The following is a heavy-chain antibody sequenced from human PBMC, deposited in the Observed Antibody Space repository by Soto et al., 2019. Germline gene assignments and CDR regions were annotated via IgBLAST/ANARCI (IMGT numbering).Heavy chain of an antibody. CDR3: ARGVTDAFDI. V-gene: IGHV4-30-2*01. Sequence: PSETLSLTCSVSGGSIINDYYSWSWIRQPPGMGLEWIGHIFHSGSTYYNPSLKSRVTMSVDRSKNQFSLRLTSVTAADTAMYYCARGVTDAFDIWGQGTLVT. CDR1: GGSIINDYYS. J-gene: IGHJ3*02. D-gene: IGHD2-21*02. CDR2: IFHSGST.